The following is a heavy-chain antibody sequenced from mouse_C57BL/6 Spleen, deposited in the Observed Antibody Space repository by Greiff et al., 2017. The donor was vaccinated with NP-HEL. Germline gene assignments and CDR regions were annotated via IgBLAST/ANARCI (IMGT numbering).Heavy chain of an antibody. D-gene: IGHD3-2*02. CDR1: GYTFTSYD. V-gene: IGHV1-85*01. Sequence: QVQLQQSGPELVKPGASVKLSCKASGYTFTSYDINWVKQRPGQGLEWIGWIYPRDGSTKYNEKFKGKATLTVDTSSSTAYMELHSLTSEDSAVYFCARTTLRQLRLRLFAYWGQGTLVTVSA. CDR3: ARTTLRQLRLRLFAY. CDR2: IYPRDGST. J-gene: IGHJ3*01.